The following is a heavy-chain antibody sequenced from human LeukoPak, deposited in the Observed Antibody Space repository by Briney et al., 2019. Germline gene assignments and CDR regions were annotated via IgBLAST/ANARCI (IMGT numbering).Heavy chain of an antibody. Sequence: PGGSLRLSCAASGFTFSSYWMSWVRQAPGKGLEWAANIKQDGSEKYYVDSVKGRFTISRDNAKNSLYLQMNSLRADDTAVYYCARGIQLWLQDWYFDLWGRGTLVTVSS. CDR2: IKQDGSEK. D-gene: IGHD5-18*01. V-gene: IGHV3-7*05. CDR1: GFTFSSYW. CDR3: ARGIQLWLQDWYFDL. J-gene: IGHJ2*01.